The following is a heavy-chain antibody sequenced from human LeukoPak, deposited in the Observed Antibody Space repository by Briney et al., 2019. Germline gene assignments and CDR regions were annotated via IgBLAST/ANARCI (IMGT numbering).Heavy chain of an antibody. V-gene: IGHV4-59*01. D-gene: IGHD3-10*01. CDR2: IYYSGST. J-gene: IGHJ4*02. Sequence: SETLSLTCTVSGGSISSYYWSWIRQPPGEGLEWIGYIYYSGSTNYNPSLKSRVTISVDTSKNQFSLKLSSVTAADTAVYYCARDLFGSGSYPDYWGQGTLVTVSS. CDR3: ARDLFGSGSYPDY. CDR1: GGSISSYY.